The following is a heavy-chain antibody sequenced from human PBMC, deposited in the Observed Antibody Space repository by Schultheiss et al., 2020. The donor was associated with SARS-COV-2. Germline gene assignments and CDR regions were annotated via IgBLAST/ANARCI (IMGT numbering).Heavy chain of an antibody. CDR3: AGSGYRYGARW. Sequence: SQTLSLTCTVSGGSIRSGESYWSWIRQSPGEGLHYIGTIYYGGNTYYNPSLRSRVTLSVDTSKNQFSVKLTSVTAADTAVYYCAGSGYRYGARWWGQGTLVTVSS. D-gene: IGHD5-18*01. CDR2: IYYGGNT. V-gene: IGHV4-39*07. J-gene: IGHJ4*02. CDR1: GGSIRSGESY.